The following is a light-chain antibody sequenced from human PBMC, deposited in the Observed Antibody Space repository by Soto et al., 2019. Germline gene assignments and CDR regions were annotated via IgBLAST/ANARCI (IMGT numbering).Light chain of an antibody. Sequence: IPLTQSPCFLSPSIGESVTINCRASQVISTSLAWYQVKPGKAPKLLIYDTSTRASGVPARFSGSRSGPEFTLTINSLQSEDFAIYYCQPYNNWPLTFGGGTKV. CDR1: QVISTS. CDR2: DTS. CDR3: QPYNNWPLT. J-gene: IGKJ4*01. V-gene: IGKV1-9*01.